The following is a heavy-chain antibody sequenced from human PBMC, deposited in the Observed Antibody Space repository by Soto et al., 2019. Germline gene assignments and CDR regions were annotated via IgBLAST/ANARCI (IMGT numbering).Heavy chain of an antibody. J-gene: IGHJ6*02. CDR3: ARLYYDYV. V-gene: IGHV3-48*02. Sequence: LRLSFAGSVFTFGTYSMNWVRQAAGNGLEWIAYISYDSDTIQYADSVKGRFTISRDNAKNSLYLQMNSLRDEDTAVYYCARLYYDYVWGQGTPVTVSS. CDR1: VFTFGTYS. D-gene: IGHD3-3*01. CDR2: ISYDSDTI.